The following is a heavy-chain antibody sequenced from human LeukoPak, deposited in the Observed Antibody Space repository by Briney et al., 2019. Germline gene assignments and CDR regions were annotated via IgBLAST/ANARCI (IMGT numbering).Heavy chain of an antibody. CDR1: GTTLNTYW. CDR3: TTFYTRLTDY. CDR2: INQDGREQ. Sequence: GGTLRLSCAASGTTLNTYWISWVRQAPGKGLEWLATINQDGREQYYADSVKGRFTISRDNAKNSLVLQMHSLRAEDTAVYYCTTFYTRLTDYWGQGTLVTVSS. V-gene: IGHV3-7*05. J-gene: IGHJ4*02. D-gene: IGHD2/OR15-2a*01.